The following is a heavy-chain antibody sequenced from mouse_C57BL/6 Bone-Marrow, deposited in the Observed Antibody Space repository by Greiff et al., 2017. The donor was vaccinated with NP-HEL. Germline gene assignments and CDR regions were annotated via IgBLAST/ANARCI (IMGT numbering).Heavy chain of an antibody. CDR2: IDPENGDT. CDR1: GFNIKDDY. V-gene: IGHV14-4*01. D-gene: IGHD1-1*01. CDR3: TKDYGSSRAY. Sequence: VQLQQSGAELVRPGASVKLSCTASGFNIKDDYMHWVKQRPEQGLEWIGWIDPENGDTEYASKFQGKATITADTSSNTAYLQLSSLTSEDTAVYYCTKDYGSSRAYWGQGTLVTVSA. J-gene: IGHJ3*01.